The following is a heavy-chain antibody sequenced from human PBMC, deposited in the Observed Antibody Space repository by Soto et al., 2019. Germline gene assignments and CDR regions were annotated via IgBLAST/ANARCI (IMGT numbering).Heavy chain of an antibody. CDR2: ISAYNGNT. CDR1: GYTFTSYG. Sequence: GASVKVSCKASGYTFTSYGISWVRQAPGQGLEWMGWISAYNGNTNYAQKLQGRVTMTTDTSTSTAYMELRSLRSDDTAVYYCARVGFELYYYYGMDVWGQGTTVTVSS. CDR3: ARVGFELYYYYGMDV. D-gene: IGHD3-10*01. V-gene: IGHV1-18*01. J-gene: IGHJ6*02.